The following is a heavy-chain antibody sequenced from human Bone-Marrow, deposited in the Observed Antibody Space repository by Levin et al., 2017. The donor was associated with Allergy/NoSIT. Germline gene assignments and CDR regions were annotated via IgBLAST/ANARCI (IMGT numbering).Heavy chain of an antibody. D-gene: IGHD6-19*01. CDR2: ISGSGGST. Sequence: GGSLRLSCAASGFTFSSYAMSWVRQAPGKGLEWVSAISGSGGSTYYADSVKGRFTISRDNSKNTLYLQMNSLRAEDTAVYYCAKYSSGWDTPWKDYWGQGTLVTVSS. J-gene: IGHJ4*02. CDR3: AKYSSGWDTPWKDY. CDR1: GFTFSSYA. V-gene: IGHV3-23*01.